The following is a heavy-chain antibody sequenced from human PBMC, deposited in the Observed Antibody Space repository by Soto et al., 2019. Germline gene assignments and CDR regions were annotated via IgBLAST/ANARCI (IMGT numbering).Heavy chain of an antibody. J-gene: IGHJ4*02. Sequence: SETLSLTCAVYGGSFSGYYWSWIRQPPGKGLEWIGEINHSGSTNYNPSLKSRVTISVDTSKNQFSLKLSSVTAADTAVYYCARGGEWIQLWLLFDYWGQGTLVTVSS. V-gene: IGHV4-34*01. D-gene: IGHD5-18*01. CDR2: INHSGST. CDR3: ARGGEWIQLWLLFDY. CDR1: GGSFSGYY.